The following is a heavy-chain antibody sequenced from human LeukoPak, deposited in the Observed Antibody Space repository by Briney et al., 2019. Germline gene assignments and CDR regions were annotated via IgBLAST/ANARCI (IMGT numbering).Heavy chain of an antibody. J-gene: IGHJ3*02. D-gene: IGHD1/OR15-1a*01. Sequence: GGSLRLSCAASGFTFSSYWMSWVRQAPGKGLEWVANVKEGERYSVDSVKGRFTISRDNAKNSLYLQVNSLRAEDTAVYYCARSGGNNYHWALDIWGQGTMVTVSS. CDR3: ARSGGNNYHWALDI. CDR1: GFTFSSYW. CDR2: VKEGER. V-gene: IGHV3-7*01.